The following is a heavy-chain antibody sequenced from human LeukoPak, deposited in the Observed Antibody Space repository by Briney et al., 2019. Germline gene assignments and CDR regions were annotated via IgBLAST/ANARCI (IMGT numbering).Heavy chain of an antibody. CDR1: GFTFSSYE. CDR2: ISSSGSTI. Sequence: QSGGSLRLSCAASGFTFSSYEMNWVRQAPGKGLEWVSYISSSGSTIYYADSVKGRFTISRDNAKNSLYLQMNSLRAEDTAVYYCASYYGSGSHIDHWGQGTLVTVSS. J-gene: IGHJ4*02. V-gene: IGHV3-48*03. CDR3: ASYYGSGSHIDH. D-gene: IGHD3-10*01.